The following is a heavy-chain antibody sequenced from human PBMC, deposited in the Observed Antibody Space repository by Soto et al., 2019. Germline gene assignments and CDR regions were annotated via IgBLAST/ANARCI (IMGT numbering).Heavy chain of an antibody. CDR1: GFTFSSYA. V-gene: IGHV3-23*01. CDR2: ISGSGDST. CDR3: ARRGPGTYFDY. D-gene: IGHD6-13*01. Sequence: EVQLLDSGGGLVQPGGSLRLSCAASGFTFSSYAMNWVRQAPGKGLEWVAVISGSGDSTYYADSVKGRFTISRDNSKNTLYRQMNSRRTEATAVYYCARRGPGTYFDYWGQGTLVTVSS. J-gene: IGHJ4*02.